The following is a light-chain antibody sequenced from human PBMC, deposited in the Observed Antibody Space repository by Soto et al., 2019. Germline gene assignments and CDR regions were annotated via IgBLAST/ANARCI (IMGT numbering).Light chain of an antibody. J-gene: IGKJ1*01. CDR3: QQYGSSLRT. CDR2: DAS. CDR1: QSVSSY. Sequence: EIVLTQSPATLSLSKGERATLSCRASQSVSSYLAWYQQKPGQAPRLLIYDASNRATGIPDRFSGSGSVTDFTLTISRLEPEDFAVYFCQQYGSSLRTFGQGTNADIK. V-gene: IGKV3-20*01.